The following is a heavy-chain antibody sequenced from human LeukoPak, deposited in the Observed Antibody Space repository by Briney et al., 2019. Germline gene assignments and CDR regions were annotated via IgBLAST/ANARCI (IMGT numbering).Heavy chain of an antibody. J-gene: IGHJ4*02. D-gene: IGHD6-13*01. Sequence: SVTVSCKASGGTFSSYAISWVRQAPGQGLEWMGGITPIFGTANYAQKFQGRVTITADKSTSTAYMELSSLRSEDTAVYYCARSSIIAAAGPYYFDYWGQGTLVTVSS. CDR1: GGTFSSYA. CDR3: ARSSIIAAAGPYYFDY. V-gene: IGHV1-69*06. CDR2: ITPIFGTA.